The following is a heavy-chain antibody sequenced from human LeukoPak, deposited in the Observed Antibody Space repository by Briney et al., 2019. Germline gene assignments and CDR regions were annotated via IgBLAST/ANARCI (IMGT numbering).Heavy chain of an antibody. J-gene: IGHJ4*02. V-gene: IGHV4-39*07. Sequence: SETLSLTCTVSGASISTNSYYWGWIRQPPGKGVEWIGSIYYSGSTYYNPSLKSRVTISIDTSKNQFSLRLRSVTAADTAVYYCAREILYDSTGYYLWGQGTVVTVSS. CDR3: AREILYDSTGYYL. CDR2: IYYSGST. CDR1: GASISTNSYY. D-gene: IGHD3-22*01.